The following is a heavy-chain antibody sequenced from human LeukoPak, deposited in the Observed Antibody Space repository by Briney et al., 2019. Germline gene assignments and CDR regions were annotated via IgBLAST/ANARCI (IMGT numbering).Heavy chain of an antibody. D-gene: IGHD4-17*01. CDR1: GGFISGYY. V-gene: IGHV4-59*01. Sequence: SETLSLTCTVSGGFISGYYWSWIRQPPGKGLEWIGYIYSSGTTNYNPSLKSRVTISVDTSKNQFSLKLSSVTAADAAVYYCARDYGGKFDYWGQGTLVTVSS. CDR2: IYSSGTT. J-gene: IGHJ4*02. CDR3: ARDYGGKFDY.